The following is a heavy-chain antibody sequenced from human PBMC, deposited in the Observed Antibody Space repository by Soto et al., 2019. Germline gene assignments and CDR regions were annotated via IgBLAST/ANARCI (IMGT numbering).Heavy chain of an antibody. Sequence: GGSLRLSCAASGFTFSSYGMHWVRQAPGKGLEWVAVISYDGSNKYYADSVKGRFTISRDNSKNTLYLQMNSLRAEDTAVYYCAKDRSSDYFDYWGQGTLVTVSS. CDR2: ISYDGSNK. V-gene: IGHV3-30*18. J-gene: IGHJ4*02. CDR1: GFTFSSYG. CDR3: AKDRSSDYFDY. D-gene: IGHD6-6*01.